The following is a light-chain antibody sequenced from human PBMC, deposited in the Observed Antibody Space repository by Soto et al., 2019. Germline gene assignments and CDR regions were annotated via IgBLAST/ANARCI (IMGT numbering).Light chain of an antibody. CDR3: TSYVGNDIWV. CDR2: EVT. Sequence: QSARTQPPSASGSPGQSVTSSCTGTSSDVGAYKYVSWYQQYPGKAPKLMIYEVTKRPSGVPDRFSGSKSGNTASLTVSGLQAEDEADYYCTSYVGNDIWVFGGATKVTVL. CDR1: SSDVGAYKY. V-gene: IGLV2-8*01. J-gene: IGLJ3*02.